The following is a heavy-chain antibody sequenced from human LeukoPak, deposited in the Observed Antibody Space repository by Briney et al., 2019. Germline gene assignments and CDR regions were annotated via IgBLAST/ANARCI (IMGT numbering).Heavy chain of an antibody. CDR3: TRMTVTTPFGLDV. CDR1: GFSLSTSGMS. V-gene: IGHV2-70*17. D-gene: IGHD4-17*01. CDR2: IDWDDNK. Sequence: SAPALVKPTQTLTLTCTFSGFSLSTSGMSVSWIRQPPGKALEWLARIDWDDNKFYSTSLRTRLTISEDTSKKQVVLRMTNMDPVDTATYYCTRMTVTTPFGLDVWGHGTTVTVSS. J-gene: IGHJ6*02.